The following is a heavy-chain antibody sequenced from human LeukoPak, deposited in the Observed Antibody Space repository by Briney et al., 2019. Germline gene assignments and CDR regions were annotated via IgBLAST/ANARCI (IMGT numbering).Heavy chain of an antibody. CDR3: TTYGDYEGFDY. CDR1: GFTFSNAW. J-gene: IGHJ4*02. V-gene: IGHV3-15*01. D-gene: IGHD4-17*01. CDR2: IKSKTDGGTT. Sequence: GGSLRLSCAASGFTFSNAWMSWVRQAPGKGPEWVGRIKSKTDGGTTDYAAPVKGRFTISRDGSKNTLYLQMNSLKTEDTAVYYCTTYGDYEGFDYWGQGTLVTVSS.